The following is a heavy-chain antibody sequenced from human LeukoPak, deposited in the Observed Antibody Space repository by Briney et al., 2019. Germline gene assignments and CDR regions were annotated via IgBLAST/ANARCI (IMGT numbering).Heavy chain of an antibody. D-gene: IGHD2-2*01. CDR1: GYTFTSYY. V-gene: IGHV1-46*01. CDR3: AIKGGYCSSTSCYDLYYYYMDV. Sequence: ASVKVSCKASGYTFTSYYMHWVRQAPGQGLEWMGIINPSGGSTSYAQKFQGRVTMTRDMSTSTVYMELSSLRSEDTAVYYCAIKGGYCSSTSCYDLYYYYMDVWGQGTLVTVSS. CDR2: INPSGGST. J-gene: IGHJ6*03.